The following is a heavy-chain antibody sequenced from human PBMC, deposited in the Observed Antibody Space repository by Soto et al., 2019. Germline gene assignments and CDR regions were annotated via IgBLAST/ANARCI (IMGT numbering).Heavy chain of an antibody. CDR3: AREGARSWGVIVVDAFDI. CDR2: ISASGSLI. D-gene: IGHD3-16*02. V-gene: IGHV3-48*03. Sequence: PGGSLRLSCAASGFTFSSFEMAWVRQAPGKGLDWISYISASGSLIYNADSVKGRFTISRDNVKNSLYLQMNSLRAEDTAVYYCAREGARSWGVIVVDAFDIWGQGTVVTVSS. CDR1: GFTFSSFE. J-gene: IGHJ3*02.